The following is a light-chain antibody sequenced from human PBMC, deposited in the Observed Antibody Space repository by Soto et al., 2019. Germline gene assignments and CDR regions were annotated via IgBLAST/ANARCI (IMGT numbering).Light chain of an antibody. V-gene: IGKV1-5*01. CDR1: QSISGW. CDR2: DAS. J-gene: IGKJ2*01. Sequence: DIQMTQSPSTLSASVGDRVTITCRASQSISGWLAWYQQKPGKAPNLLISDASSLESGVPSRFSGSGSGTEFTLTISGLQPDDFATSYCQQYSSYSSFGQGTKLEIK. CDR3: QQYSSYSS.